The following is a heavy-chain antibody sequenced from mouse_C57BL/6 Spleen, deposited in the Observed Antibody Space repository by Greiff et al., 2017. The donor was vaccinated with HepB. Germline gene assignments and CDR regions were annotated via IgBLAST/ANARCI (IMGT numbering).Heavy chain of an antibody. D-gene: IGHD2-1*01. CDR2: INPNNGGT. CDR1: GYTFTDYY. V-gene: IGHV1-26*01. CDR3: ARPLLWYLDY. J-gene: IGHJ2*01. Sequence: VQLQQSGPELVKPGASVKISCKASGYTFTDYYMNWVKQSHGKSLEWIGDINPNNGGTSYNQKFKGKATLTVDKSSSTAYMELRSLTSVDSAVYYCARPLLWYLDYWGQGTTLTVSS.